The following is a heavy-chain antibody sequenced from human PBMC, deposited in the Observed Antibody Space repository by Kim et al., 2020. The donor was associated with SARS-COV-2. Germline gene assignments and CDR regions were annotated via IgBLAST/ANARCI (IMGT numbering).Heavy chain of an antibody. CDR3: ARARTRITMVRGVITPVGWCDP. Sequence: SETLSLTCAVYGGSFSGYYWSWIRQPPGKGLEWIGEINHSGSTNYNPSLKSRVTISVDTSKNQFSLKLSSVTAADTAVYYCARARTRITMVRGVITPVGWCDPGGQGTRVTVSS. CDR2: INHSGST. J-gene: IGHJ5*02. CDR1: GGSFSGYY. V-gene: IGHV4-34*01. D-gene: IGHD3-10*01.